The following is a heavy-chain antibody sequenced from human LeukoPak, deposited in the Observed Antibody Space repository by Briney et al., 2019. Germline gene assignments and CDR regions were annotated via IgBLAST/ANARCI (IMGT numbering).Heavy chain of an antibody. CDR1: GGSISSSSYY. V-gene: IGHV4-39*07. Sequence: SETLSLTCTVSGGSISSSSYYWGWIRQPPGKGLEWIGSIYYSGSTYYNPSLKSRVTISVDTSKNQFSLKLSSVTAADTAVYYCARDVYDFWSGYVDYWGQGTLATVSS. J-gene: IGHJ4*02. CDR2: IYYSGST. CDR3: ARDVYDFWSGYVDY. D-gene: IGHD3-3*01.